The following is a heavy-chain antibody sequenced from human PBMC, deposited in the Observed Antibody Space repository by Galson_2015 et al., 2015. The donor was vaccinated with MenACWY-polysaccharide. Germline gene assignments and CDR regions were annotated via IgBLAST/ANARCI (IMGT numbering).Heavy chain of an antibody. V-gene: IGHV3-30-3*01. CDR3: ARAYCDRTTCYGMDV. CDR2: ISYDGSNK. J-gene: IGHJ6*02. CDR1: GFTFSSYA. Sequence: SLRLSCAASGFTFSSYAIHWVRQAPGKGLEWVAVISYDGSNKYYADSLKGRFTISRDNSKNTLYLQMNSLRAEDTAVYYCARAYCDRTTCYGMDVWGQGTTVTVSS. D-gene: IGHD2-2*01.